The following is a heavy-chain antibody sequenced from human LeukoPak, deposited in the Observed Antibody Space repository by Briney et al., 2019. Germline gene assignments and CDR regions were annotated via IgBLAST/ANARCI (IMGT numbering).Heavy chain of an antibody. CDR3: ARDGGVVPAAIAGYYYYGMDV. Sequence: PGGSLRLSCAASGFTFSIYWMSWVRHIPGKGLEWVANMGRDGSEIYYVDSVKGRFTISRDNAKNSLYLQMNSLRAEDTAVYYCARDGGVVPAAIAGYYYYGMDVWGQGTTVTVSS. CDR2: MGRDGSEI. D-gene: IGHD2-2*01. CDR1: GFTFSIYW. J-gene: IGHJ6*02. V-gene: IGHV3-7*01.